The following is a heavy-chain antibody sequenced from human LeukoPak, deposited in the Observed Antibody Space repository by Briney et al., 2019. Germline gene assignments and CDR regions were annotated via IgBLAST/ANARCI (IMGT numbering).Heavy chain of an antibody. CDR3: AKDGCSSTSCSTGDY. V-gene: IGHV3-23*01. Sequence: PGGSLRLSCAASGFTFSSYAMSWVRQAPGKGLEWVSAISGSGGSTYYADSVKGRFTISRDNSKNTLYLQMNSLRAEDTAVYYCAKDGCSSTSCSTGDYWGQGTLVTVSS. J-gene: IGHJ4*02. D-gene: IGHD2-2*01. CDR1: GFTFSSYA. CDR2: ISGSGGST.